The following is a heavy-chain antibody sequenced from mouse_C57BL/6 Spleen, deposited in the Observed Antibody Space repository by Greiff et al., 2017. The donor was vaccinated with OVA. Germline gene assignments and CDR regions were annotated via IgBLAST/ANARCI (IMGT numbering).Heavy chain of an antibody. CDR1: GFTFSDYG. V-gene: IGHV5-17*01. CDR3: VNTGFAY. CDR2: ISSGSSTI. Sequence: EVKLMESGGGLVKPGGSLKLSCAASGFTFSDYGMHWVRQAPEKGLEWVAYISSGSSTIYYAATVKGRFTISRDNAKNTLFLQMTSLRSEDTAMYYCVNTGFAYWGQGTLVTVSA. J-gene: IGHJ3*01.